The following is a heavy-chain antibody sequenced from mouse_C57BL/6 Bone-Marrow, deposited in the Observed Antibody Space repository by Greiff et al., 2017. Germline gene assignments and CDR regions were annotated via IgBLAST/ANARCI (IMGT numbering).Heavy chain of an antibody. V-gene: IGHV3-6*01. Sequence: EVKLVESGPGLVKPSQSLSLTCSVTGYSITSGYYWNWIRQFPGNQLEWMGYISYDGSNNYNPSLKNRISITRDTSKNQFFLKWNSVTTEDTATYYCASCYYYGFAYWGQGTLVTVSA. CDR1: GYSITSGYY. D-gene: IGHD1-1*01. CDR2: ISYDGSN. CDR3: ASCYYYGFAY. J-gene: IGHJ3*01.